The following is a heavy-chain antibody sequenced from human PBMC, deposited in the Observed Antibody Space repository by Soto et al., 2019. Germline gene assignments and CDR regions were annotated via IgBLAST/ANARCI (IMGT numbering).Heavy chain of an antibody. CDR2: IYWDDDK. J-gene: IGHJ4*02. CDR3: AHRVLRTVFGLVTTTAIYFDF. V-gene: IGHV2-5*02. D-gene: IGHD3-3*01. Sequence: QITLNESGPTVVRPTETLTLTCRFSGFSLNTSGVGVGWIRQSPGKAPEWLALIYWDDDKRYSASLKSRLTITKDTSKNQVVLTVSYLDPTDTATYYCAHRVLRTVFGLVTTTAIYFDFWGQGTPVAVSS. CDR1: GFSLNTSGVG.